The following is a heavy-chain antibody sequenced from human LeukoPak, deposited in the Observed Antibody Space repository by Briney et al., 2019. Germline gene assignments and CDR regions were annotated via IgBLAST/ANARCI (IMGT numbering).Heavy chain of an antibody. V-gene: IGHV3-7*01. CDR3: ARGVWAPFDS. CDR1: GFSLSNYW. J-gene: IGHJ4*02. D-gene: IGHD7-27*01. Sequence: GGSLRLSCAASGFSLSNYWMNWVRQAPGKGLEWVANIKQDGSEKNYVDSVKGRFSISRDNAKNSLILQMNSLRDGDTAVYYCARGVWAPFDSWGQGTLVSVSS. CDR2: IKQDGSEK.